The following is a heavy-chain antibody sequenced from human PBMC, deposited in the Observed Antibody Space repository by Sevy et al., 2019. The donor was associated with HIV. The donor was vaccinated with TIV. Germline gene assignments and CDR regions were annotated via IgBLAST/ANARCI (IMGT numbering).Heavy chain of an antibody. CDR3: ARGGVLWFGEFHRGYDYYYGMDV. CDR2: MNPNSGNT. CDR1: GYTFTSYD. J-gene: IGHJ6*02. Sequence: ASVKVSCKASGYTFTSYDINWVRQATGQGLEWMGWMNPNSGNTGYAQKFQGRVTMTRNTSISTAYMELSSLRSEDTGVYYCARGGVLWFGEFHRGYDYYYGMDVWGQETTVTVSS. D-gene: IGHD3-10*01. V-gene: IGHV1-8*01.